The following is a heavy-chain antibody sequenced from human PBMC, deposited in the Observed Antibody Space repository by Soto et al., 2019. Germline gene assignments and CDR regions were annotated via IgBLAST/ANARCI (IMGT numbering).Heavy chain of an antibody. Sequence: GGSLRLSCAASGFTFSSYGMHWVRQAPGKGLEWVAVISYDGSNKYYADSVKGRFTISRDNSKNTLYLQMNSLRAEDPAVYYCAKGFNYYDSSGPRWGQGTLVTVSS. CDR2: ISYDGSNK. CDR3: AKGFNYYDSSGPR. CDR1: GFTFSSYG. J-gene: IGHJ4*02. V-gene: IGHV3-30*18. D-gene: IGHD3-22*01.